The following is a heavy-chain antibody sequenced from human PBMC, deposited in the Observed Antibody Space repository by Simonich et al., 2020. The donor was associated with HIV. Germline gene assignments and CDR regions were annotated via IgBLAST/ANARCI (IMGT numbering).Heavy chain of an antibody. D-gene: IGHD5-12*01. CDR1: HGSFSDYY. CDR2: INHSGNT. J-gene: IGHJ4*02. CDR3: ARRSGYDLDY. V-gene: IGHV4-34*01. Sequence: QVELQQWGAGLLKPSETLSLTCAVFHGSFSDYYWSWIRQPPGKGLEWIGEINHSGNTKYNPSLKSRVTISVDTSKNQFSLKLSSVTAADTAVYYCARRSGYDLDYWGQGTLVTVSS.